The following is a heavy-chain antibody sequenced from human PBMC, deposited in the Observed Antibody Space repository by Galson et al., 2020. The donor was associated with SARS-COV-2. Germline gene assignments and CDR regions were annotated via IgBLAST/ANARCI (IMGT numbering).Heavy chain of an antibody. CDR3: ARDVGTLY. Sequence: TGGSLRLSCAASGFTFSSFWMSWVRQAPGKGLEWVANINEDGSDKYYVASVRGRFTISRDNAEKSVYLQMNSLRGEDTAVYYCARDVGTLYWGQGALVSVSS. CDR1: GFTFSSFW. J-gene: IGHJ4*01. D-gene: IGHD1-1*01. V-gene: IGHV3-7*01. CDR2: INEDGSDK.